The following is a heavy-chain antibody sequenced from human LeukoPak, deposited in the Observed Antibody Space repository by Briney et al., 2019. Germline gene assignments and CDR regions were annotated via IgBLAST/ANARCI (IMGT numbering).Heavy chain of an antibody. V-gene: IGHV4-34*01. CDR2: IHNSGTT. CDR1: GGPFSGYF. CDR3: ARRYYYNLGSFPFDF. J-gene: IGHJ4*02. D-gene: IGHD3-10*01. Sequence: SESLSLTCAVSGGPFSGYFWSWIRQSSGKGLEWIGEIHNSGTTNYNPSLNSRVTISEDTSKNQFYLNLSSVTAADTAVYYCARRYYYNLGSFPFDFWGQGTLVTVSS.